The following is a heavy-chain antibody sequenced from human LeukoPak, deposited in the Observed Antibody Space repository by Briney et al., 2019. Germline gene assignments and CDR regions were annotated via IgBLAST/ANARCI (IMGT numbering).Heavy chain of an antibody. CDR3: ASGMRVGPNI. CDR2: ISPDSTEI. V-gene: IGHV3-21*05. Sequence: PGGSLRLSCAAPEFTFSGYTMNWVGQAPGKGLEWVAYISPDSTEIYYADSVKGRFPISRDNAKNSLYLQMNSLRAEDTAVYYCASGMRVGPNIWGQGTLVTVSS. D-gene: IGHD1-26*01. J-gene: IGHJ4*02. CDR1: EFTFSGYT.